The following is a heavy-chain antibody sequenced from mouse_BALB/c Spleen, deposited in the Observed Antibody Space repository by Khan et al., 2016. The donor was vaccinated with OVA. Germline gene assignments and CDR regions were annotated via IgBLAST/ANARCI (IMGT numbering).Heavy chain of an antibody. Sequence: VMLVESGPGLVAPSQSLSITCTISGFSLTNYGVHWVRQPPGKGLEWLVVIWSDGSTTYNSALKSRLTISKDNSKSQVFLKMNSLQSEDTAVYFCARQPYYHYNIMDYWGQGTSVTVSS. D-gene: IGHD2-10*01. CDR2: IWSDGST. J-gene: IGHJ4*01. CDR3: ARQPYYHYNIMDY. V-gene: IGHV2-6-1*01. CDR1: GFSLTNYG.